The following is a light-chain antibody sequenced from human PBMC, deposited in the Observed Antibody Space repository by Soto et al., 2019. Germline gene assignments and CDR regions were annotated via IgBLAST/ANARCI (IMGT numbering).Light chain of an antibody. CDR2: EVS. CDR1: SSDVGGYNY. CDR3: SSYTSSSTRV. J-gene: IGLJ1*01. Sequence: QSALTQPASVSGSPGQSITISCTGTSSDVGGYNYVSWYQQHPGKAPKHMIYEVSNRPSGVSNRFSGSKSGNTASLTISGLHAEDEADYYCSSYTSSSTRVFGTGTKLTVL. V-gene: IGLV2-14*01.